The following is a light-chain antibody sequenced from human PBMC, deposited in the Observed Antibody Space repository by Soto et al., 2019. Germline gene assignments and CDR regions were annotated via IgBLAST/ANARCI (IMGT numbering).Light chain of an antibody. CDR2: GAS. Sequence: IDMTRSPSTLSVSPGARATLSCRASQSISSSLAWYQQKPGQAPRLLIYGASTRATAIPARFSGSGSGTQFTLTISSLQPEDFGTYYCQQYNTWPGTFGQGTKWIS. CDR1: QSISSS. J-gene: IGKJ1*01. V-gene: IGKV3-15*01. CDR3: QQYNTWPGT.